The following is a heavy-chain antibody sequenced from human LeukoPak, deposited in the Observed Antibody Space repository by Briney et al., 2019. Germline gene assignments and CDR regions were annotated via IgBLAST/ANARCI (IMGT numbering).Heavy chain of an antibody. CDR1: GDSVSTNTGA. CDR3: AREDRGGNGHFDF. D-gene: IGHD1-26*01. V-gene: IGHV6-1*01. CDR2: TYYRTQWYH. Sequence: SQTLSLTCAISGDSVSTNTGAWNWIRQSPSRGLEWLGRTYYRTQWYHDYAVSVKGRISINPGTSKNQFSLQLKSVTREDTAVYYCAREDRGGNGHFDFWGQGTLVGVSS. J-gene: IGHJ4*02.